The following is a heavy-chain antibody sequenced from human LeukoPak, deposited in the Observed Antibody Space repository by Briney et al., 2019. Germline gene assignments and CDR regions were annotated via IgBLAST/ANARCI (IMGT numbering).Heavy chain of an antibody. CDR2: ISAYNGNT. J-gene: IGHJ3*02. CDR1: GYTFTSYG. CDR3: ARDRSPQWLVRGDAFDI. Sequence: GASVKVSCKASGYTFTSYGISWVRQAPGQGLEWMGWISAYNGNTNYAQKLQGRVTMTIDTSTSTAYMELRSLRSDDTAVYYCARDRSPQWLVRGDAFDIWGQGTMVTVSS. V-gene: IGHV1-18*01. D-gene: IGHD6-19*01.